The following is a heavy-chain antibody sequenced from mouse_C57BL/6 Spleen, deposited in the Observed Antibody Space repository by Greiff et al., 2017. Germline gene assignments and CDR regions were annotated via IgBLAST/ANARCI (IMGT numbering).Heavy chain of an antibody. CDR1: GYTFTDYY. CDR3: ARVAGGYYDY. V-gene: IGHV1-26*01. J-gene: IGHJ2*01. D-gene: IGHD2-3*01. Sequence: EVQLQQSGPELVKPGASVKISCKASGYTFTDYYMNWVKQSHGKSLEWIGDINPNNGGTSYNQKFKGKATLTVDKSSSTAYMELRSLTSEDSAVYYCARVAGGYYDYWGQGTTLTVSS. CDR2: INPNNGGT.